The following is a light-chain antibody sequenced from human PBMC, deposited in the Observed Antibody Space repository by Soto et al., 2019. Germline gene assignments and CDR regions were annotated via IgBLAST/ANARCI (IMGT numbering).Light chain of an antibody. J-gene: IGKJ4*01. CDR3: QQYNSYPLT. CDR1: QSISSW. Sequence: DIQMTQSPSTLSASVGDRVTITCRASQSISSWLAWYQQKPGKAPKLLIYKASSLESGVPSRFSGSGSGIEFTLNISSLQPDDFASYYGQQYNSYPLTFGGGTKVVIK. CDR2: KAS. V-gene: IGKV1-5*03.